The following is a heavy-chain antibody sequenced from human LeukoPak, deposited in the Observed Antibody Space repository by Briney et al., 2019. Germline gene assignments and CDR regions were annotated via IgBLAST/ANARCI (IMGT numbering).Heavy chain of an antibody. CDR1: GGSFSGYY. CDR3: ARRGYYTPAGDY. D-gene: IGHD3-3*01. Sequence: SETLSLTCAVYGGSFSGYYWSWIRQPPGKGLEWIGEINHSGSTNYNPSLKSRATISVDTSKNQLSLKLSSVAAADTAVYYCARRGYYTPAGDYWGQGTLVTVSS. CDR2: INHSGST. V-gene: IGHV4-34*01. J-gene: IGHJ4*02.